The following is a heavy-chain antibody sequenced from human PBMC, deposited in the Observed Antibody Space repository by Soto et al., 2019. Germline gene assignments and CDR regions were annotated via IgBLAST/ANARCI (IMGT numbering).Heavy chain of an antibody. V-gene: IGHV3-74*01. CDR3: ARCADEVAGDFDY. CDR2: INSDGSST. CDR1: GFTFSSYW. D-gene: IGHD6-19*01. J-gene: IGHJ4*02. Sequence: EVQLVESGGGLVQPGGSLRLSCAASGFTFSSYWMHWVRQAPGKGLVWVSRINSDGSSTSYADSVKGRFTISRDNAKNKLYRKITSLRAEDTAVYYCARCADEVAGDFDYWGQGTLVTVSS.